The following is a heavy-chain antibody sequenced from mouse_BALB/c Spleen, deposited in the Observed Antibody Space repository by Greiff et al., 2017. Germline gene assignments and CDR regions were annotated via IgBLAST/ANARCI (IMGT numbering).Heavy chain of an antibody. CDR2: IDPYYGGS. CDR3: ARTEYGNLFAY. J-gene: IGHJ3*01. D-gene: IGHD2-10*02. Sequence: VQLKESGPELEKPGASVKISCKASGYSFTGYNMNWVKQSNGKSLEWIGNIDPYYGGSSYNQKFKGKATLTVDKSSSTAYIQLKSLTSEDSAVYYCARTEYGNLFAYWGQGTLVTVSA. CDR1: GYSFTGYN. V-gene: IGHV1S135*01.